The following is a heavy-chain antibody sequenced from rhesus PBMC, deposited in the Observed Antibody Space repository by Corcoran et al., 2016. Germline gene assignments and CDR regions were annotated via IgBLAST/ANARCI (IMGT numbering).Heavy chain of an antibody. V-gene: IGHV4-65*01. CDR1: GGSISSSNW. CDR3: ARVGEVIFDY. D-gene: IGHD3-34*01. CDR2: ISGSSGST. Sequence: QVQLQESGPGLVKPSETLSLTCAVSGGSISSSNWLSWFRQPPGKGLEWIGYISGSSGSTYYNPSLKSRVTISTDTSKNQFSLKLSSVTAADTAVYYCARVGEVIFDYWGQGVLVTVSS. J-gene: IGHJ4*01.